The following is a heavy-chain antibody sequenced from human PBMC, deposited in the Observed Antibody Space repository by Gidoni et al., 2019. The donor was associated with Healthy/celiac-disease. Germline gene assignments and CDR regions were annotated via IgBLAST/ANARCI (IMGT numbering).Heavy chain of an antibody. D-gene: IGHD2-15*01. CDR2: ISYDGSNK. V-gene: IGHV3-30*18. CDR3: AKQRDIVVVVAATGVPAD. CDR1: GSTFSSYG. Sequence: QVQLVESGGGVVQPGGSLILSCAASGSTFSSYGMHWVRQAPGKGLEWVAVISYDGSNKYYADSVKGRFTISRDNSKNTLYLQMNSLRAEDTAVYYCAKQRDIVVVVAATGVPADWGQGTLVTVSS. J-gene: IGHJ4*02.